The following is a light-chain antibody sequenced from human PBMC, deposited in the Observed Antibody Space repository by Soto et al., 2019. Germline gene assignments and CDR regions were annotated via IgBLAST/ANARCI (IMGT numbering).Light chain of an antibody. CDR1: SSDVGNYDY. CDR2: DIA. CDR3: CSYAGSYSWV. V-gene: IGLV2-11*01. J-gene: IGLJ3*02. Sequence: QSALTQPRSVSGSPGQSVTISCTRTSSDVGNYDYVSWYQQHPGMAPQLIIYDIAKRPSGVPDRFSGSKFGNTASLTISGLQAEDEADYYCCSYAGSYSWVFGGGTKLTVL.